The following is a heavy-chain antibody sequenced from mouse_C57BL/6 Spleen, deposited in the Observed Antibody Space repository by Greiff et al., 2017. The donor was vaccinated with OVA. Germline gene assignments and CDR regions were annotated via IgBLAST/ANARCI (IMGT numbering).Heavy chain of an antibody. D-gene: IGHD2-13*01. CDR2: ISNGGGST. CDR1: GFTFSDYY. Sequence: EVKVVESGGGLVQPGGSLKLSCAASGFTFSDYYMYWVRQTPEKRLEWVAYISNGGGSTYYPDTVKGRFTISRDNAKNTPYLQMSRLNSEDTAMYYCARRSDYGGAMDYWGQGTSVTVSS. CDR3: ARRSDYGGAMDY. J-gene: IGHJ4*01. V-gene: IGHV5-12*01.